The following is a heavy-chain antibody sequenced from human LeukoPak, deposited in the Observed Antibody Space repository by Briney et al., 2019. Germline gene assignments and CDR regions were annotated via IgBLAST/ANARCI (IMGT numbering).Heavy chain of an antibody. CDR2: ISSSGSTI. J-gene: IGHJ4*02. V-gene: IGHV3-48*03. D-gene: IGHD3-16*02. Sequence: PGGSLRLSCAASGFTFGSYEMNWVRQAPGKGLEWVSYISSSGSTIYYADSVKDRFTISRDNAKNSLYLQMNSLRAEDTAVYYCARGPYYDYVWGSYRYEYFDYWGQGTLVTVSS. CDR1: GFTFGSYE. CDR3: ARGPYYDYVWGSYRYEYFDY.